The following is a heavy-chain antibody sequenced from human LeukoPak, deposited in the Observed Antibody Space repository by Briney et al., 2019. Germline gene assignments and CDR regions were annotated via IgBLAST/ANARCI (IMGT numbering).Heavy chain of an antibody. Sequence: PSETLSLTCTISGDSINGHYWSWIRQPPGKRLEWIGDIHYKGSTNYNLSLKTRVTISVDTSKNHLSLNLSSVLAADTAIYYCARCDTGWNYCDYWGQGILVTVSS. J-gene: IGHJ4*02. CDR1: GDSINGHY. CDR2: IHYKGST. D-gene: IGHD6-19*01. V-gene: IGHV4-59*08. CDR3: ARCDTGWNYCDY.